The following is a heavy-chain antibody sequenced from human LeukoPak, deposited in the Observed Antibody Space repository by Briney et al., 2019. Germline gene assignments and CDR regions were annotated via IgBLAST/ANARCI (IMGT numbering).Heavy chain of an antibody. CDR3: ARGDYYDRFFDY. V-gene: IGHV3-23*01. J-gene: IGHJ4*02. CDR2: LSPSGVDT. D-gene: IGHD3-22*01. Sequence: GGSLRLSCTSSGFTFSTKAMSWVRQVPGRGLEWVSALSPSGVDTYYADSVRGRFTISRDNSKNSLYLQMNSLRAEDTAVYYCARGDYYDRFFDYWGQGTLVTVSS. CDR1: GFTFSTKA.